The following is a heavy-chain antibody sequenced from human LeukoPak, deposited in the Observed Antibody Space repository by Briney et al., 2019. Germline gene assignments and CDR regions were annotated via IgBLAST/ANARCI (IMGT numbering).Heavy chain of an antibody. D-gene: IGHD2-8*02. CDR3: ATYRQVLLPFEA. Sequence: GGSLRLSCAASGFTFSTFAMIWVRQPLGKGLEWVSSIFPSGDEIHYADSVRGRFTIFRDNSKSTLSLQMNSLRAEDTAIYYCATYRQVLLPFEAWGQGTLVTVSS. CDR2: IFPSGDEI. J-gene: IGHJ5*02. CDR1: GFTFSTFA. V-gene: IGHV3-23*01.